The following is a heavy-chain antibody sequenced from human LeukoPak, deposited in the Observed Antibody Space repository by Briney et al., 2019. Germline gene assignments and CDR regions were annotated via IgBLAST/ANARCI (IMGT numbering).Heavy chain of an antibody. CDR3: AKILARYYDSSGYSPNYFDY. Sequence: GGSLRLSCEASGFTFSSYAMNWVRQAPGKGLEWVSIVTPSGGATYYADSVKGRFTISRDNSKNTLYLQMNSLRAEDTAVYYCAKILARYYDSSGYSPNYFDYWGQGTLVTVSS. CDR1: GFTFSSYA. V-gene: IGHV3-23*01. D-gene: IGHD3-22*01. CDR2: VTPSGGAT. J-gene: IGHJ4*02.